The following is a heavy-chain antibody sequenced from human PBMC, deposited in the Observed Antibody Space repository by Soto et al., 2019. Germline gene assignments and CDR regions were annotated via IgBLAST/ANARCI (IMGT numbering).Heavy chain of an antibody. CDR2: ISGSGGNT. V-gene: IGHV3-23*01. CDR1: GFTFSSYA. J-gene: IGHJ2*01. CDR3: AKDSEDSSGYYSRYFDL. Sequence: GGSLRLSCAASGFTFSSYAMSWVRQAPGKGLEWVSAISGSGGNTYYADSVKGRFTISRDNSKNTLYLQMNSLRAEDTAVYYCAKDSEDSSGYYSRYFDLWGRGTLVTVSS. D-gene: IGHD3-22*01.